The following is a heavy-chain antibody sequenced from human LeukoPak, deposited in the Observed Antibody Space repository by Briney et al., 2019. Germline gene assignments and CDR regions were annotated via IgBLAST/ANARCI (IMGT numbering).Heavy chain of an antibody. Sequence: GGSLRLSLAASGFTFSSYAMSWVRQAPGKGLEWVSAISGSGGSTYYADSVKGRFTISRDNSKNTLYLQMNSLRAEDTAVYYCAKTIVVVPAASDYWGQGTLVTVSS. D-gene: IGHD2-2*01. CDR2: ISGSGGST. CDR1: GFTFSSYA. V-gene: IGHV3-23*01. J-gene: IGHJ4*02. CDR3: AKTIVVVPAASDY.